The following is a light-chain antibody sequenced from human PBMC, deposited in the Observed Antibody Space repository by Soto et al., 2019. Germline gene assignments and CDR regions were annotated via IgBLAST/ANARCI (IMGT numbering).Light chain of an antibody. CDR3: SAYTSISTYV. Sequence: QSVLTQPASVSGSPGQSITISCTGTSSDVGGYNFVSWYQQHPDKAPKLMIYDVTNRPSGVSNRFSGSKSGNTASLTISGPQAEDHAHYYCSAYTSISTYVFGTGTTVTVL. V-gene: IGLV2-14*01. J-gene: IGLJ1*01. CDR1: SSDVGGYNF. CDR2: DVT.